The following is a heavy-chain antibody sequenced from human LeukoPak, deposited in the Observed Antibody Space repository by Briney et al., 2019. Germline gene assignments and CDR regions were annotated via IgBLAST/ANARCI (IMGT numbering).Heavy chain of an antibody. Sequence: SETLSPTCTVSGGSISSYYWSWIRQPPGKGLEWIGYIYYSGSTNYNPSLKSRVTISVDTSKNQFSLKLSSVTAADTAVYYCARYGVESPHRNWFDPWGQGTLVTVSS. D-gene: IGHD3-10*01. V-gene: IGHV4-59*01. CDR3: ARYGVESPHRNWFDP. CDR2: IYYSGST. J-gene: IGHJ5*02. CDR1: GGSISSYY.